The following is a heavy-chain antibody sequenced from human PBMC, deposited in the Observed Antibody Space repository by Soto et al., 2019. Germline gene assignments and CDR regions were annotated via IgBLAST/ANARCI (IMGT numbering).Heavy chain of an antibody. CDR2: IYYSGST. J-gene: IGHJ6*02. Sequence: KTSETLSLTCTVSGGSISSYYWSWIRQPPGKGLEWIGYIYYSGSTNYNPSLKSRVTISVDTSKNQFSLKLSSVTAADTAVYYCARDQRGSWPYGMDVWGQGTTVTVSS. V-gene: IGHV4-59*01. CDR1: GGSISSYY. D-gene: IGHD6-13*01. CDR3: ARDQRGSWPYGMDV.